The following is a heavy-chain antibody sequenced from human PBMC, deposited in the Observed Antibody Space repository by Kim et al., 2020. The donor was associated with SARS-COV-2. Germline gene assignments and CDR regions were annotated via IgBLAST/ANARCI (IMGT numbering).Heavy chain of an antibody. Sequence: GGSLRLSCAASGFTFSSYGMHWVRQAPGKGLEWVAVISYDGSNTYYADSVKGRFTISRDNSKNTLYLQMNSLRAEDTAVYYCARDPGGFDYWGQGTLVTVSS. CDR2: ISYDGSNT. CDR3: ARDPGGFDY. V-gene: IGHV3-33*05. J-gene: IGHJ4*02. D-gene: IGHD3-10*01. CDR1: GFTFSSYG.